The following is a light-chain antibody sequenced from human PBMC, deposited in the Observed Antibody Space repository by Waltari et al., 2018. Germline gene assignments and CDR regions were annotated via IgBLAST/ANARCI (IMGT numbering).Light chain of an antibody. Sequence: DIVMTKSPDSLAVSLGERATINCKSSQSVLYSSNNKNYLAWYRQKPGQPPKLLIYWASTRESGVPDRFSGSGSGTDFTLTISSLQAEDVAVYYCQQYYNTPYTFGQGTKLEIK. CDR1: QSVLYSSNNKNY. V-gene: IGKV4-1*01. CDR3: QQYYNTPYT. J-gene: IGKJ2*01. CDR2: WAS.